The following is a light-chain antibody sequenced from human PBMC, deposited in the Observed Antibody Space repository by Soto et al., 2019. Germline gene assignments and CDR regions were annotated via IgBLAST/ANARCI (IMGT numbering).Light chain of an antibody. Sequence: EIVLTQSPATLSLSPGERATLSCRASQSVSNNLAWYQQKPGQAPRLLIFATSTRATGIPARFSGSGSGTEFTLTISSLQSEEFAVYYCQQYNNWPPWTFGQGTTVDIK. CDR2: ATS. CDR1: QSVSNN. CDR3: QQYNNWPPWT. J-gene: IGKJ1*01. V-gene: IGKV3-15*01.